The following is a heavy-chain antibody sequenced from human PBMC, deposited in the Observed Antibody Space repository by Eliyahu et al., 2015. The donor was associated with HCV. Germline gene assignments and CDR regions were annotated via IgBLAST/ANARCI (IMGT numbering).Heavy chain of an antibody. V-gene: IGHV4-31*02. Sequence: YYNPSLKSRVTISVDTSKNQFSLKLSSVTAADTAVYYCARCQRRDYYDSSGYYVWGQGTLVTVSS. D-gene: IGHD3-22*01. CDR3: ARCQRRDYYDSSGYYV. J-gene: IGHJ4*02.